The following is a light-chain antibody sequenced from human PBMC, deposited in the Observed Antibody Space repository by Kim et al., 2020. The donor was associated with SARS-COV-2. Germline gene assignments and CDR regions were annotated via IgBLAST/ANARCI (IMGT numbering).Light chain of an antibody. CDR2: QDR. V-gene: IGLV3-1*01. CDR1: KLGDKY. J-gene: IGLJ2*01. CDR3: QAWDSSTAV. Sequence: SYELTQPPSVSVSPGQTASITCSGDKLGDKYACWYQQKPGQSPVLVIYQDRKRPSGIPERFSGSNSGNTATLTISGTRAMDEADYYCQAWDSSTAVFGGG.